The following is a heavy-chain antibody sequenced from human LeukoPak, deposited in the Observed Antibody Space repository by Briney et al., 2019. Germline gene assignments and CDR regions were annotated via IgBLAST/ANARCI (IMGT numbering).Heavy chain of an antibody. D-gene: IGHD6-13*01. Sequence: PGGSLRLSCAASGFTVSSNYMSWVRQAPGKGLEWVSGISGSGGSSYLADSVKGRFIISRDNSKNTLYLQMNSLRADDTAVYFCAKDRPTVYSSSWLHFLDSWGQGTLVTVSS. V-gene: IGHV3-23*01. J-gene: IGHJ4*02. CDR3: AKDRPTVYSSSWLHFLDS. CDR1: GFTVSSNY. CDR2: ISGSGGSS.